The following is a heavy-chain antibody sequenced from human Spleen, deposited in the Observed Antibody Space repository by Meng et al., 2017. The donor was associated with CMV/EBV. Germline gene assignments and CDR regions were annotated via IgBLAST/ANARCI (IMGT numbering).Heavy chain of an antibody. V-gene: IGHV1-2*02. D-gene: IGHD7-27*01. Sequence: ASVKVSCKASGYTFTKYFIYWVRQAPGQGLEWMGWINPSSGATNYAQKFQGRVTMTRDTSIRTVYMELTSLRSDDTAIYYCARDHNWGPDYWGQGTLVTVSS. CDR3: ARDHNWGPDY. CDR1: GYTFTKYF. CDR2: INPSSGAT. J-gene: IGHJ4*02.